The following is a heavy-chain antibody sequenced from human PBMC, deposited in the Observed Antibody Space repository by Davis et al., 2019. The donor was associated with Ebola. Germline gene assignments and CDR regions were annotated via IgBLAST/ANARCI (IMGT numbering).Heavy chain of an antibody. CDR3: ARIADIVVVPAAEGAFDI. J-gene: IGHJ3*02. CDR2: INHSGST. Sequence: PLETLSLTCAVYGGSFSGYYWSWIRQPPGKGLEWIGEINHSGSTNYNPSLKSRVTISVDTSKNQFSLKLSSVTAADTAVYYCARIADIVVVPAAEGAFDIWGQGTMVTVSS. CDR1: GGSFSGYY. V-gene: IGHV4-34*01. D-gene: IGHD2-2*01.